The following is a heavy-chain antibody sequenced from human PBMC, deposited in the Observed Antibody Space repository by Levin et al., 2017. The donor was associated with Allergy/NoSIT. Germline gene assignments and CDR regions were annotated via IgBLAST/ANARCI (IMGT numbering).Heavy chain of an antibody. Sequence: GGSLRLSCAASGFTLSSYALHWVRQAPGKGPEWVAVISYDGSTQYYADSVKGRFTISRDSSKNTLYLQMNSLRAEDTALYYCAKEGGLGDAFDMWGQGTMVTVSS. CDR3: AKEGGLGDAFDM. D-gene: IGHD3-16*01. CDR2: ISYDGSTQ. V-gene: IGHV3-30-3*01. CDR1: GFTLSSYA. J-gene: IGHJ3*02.